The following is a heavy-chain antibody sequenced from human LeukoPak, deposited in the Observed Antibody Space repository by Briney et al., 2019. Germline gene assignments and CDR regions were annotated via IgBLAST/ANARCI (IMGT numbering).Heavy chain of an antibody. CDR1: GFTFSSYW. CDR2: MNIDGSEK. Sequence: PGGSLRLSCAASGFTFSSYWMGWVRQAPGKRLEWVANMNIDGSEKYYADSVKGRFTISRDNAQNSLYLQMNSLRAEDTAIYYCATSTAAAGTDWGQGTLVTVSS. V-gene: IGHV3-7*03. J-gene: IGHJ4*02. CDR3: ATSTAAAGTD. D-gene: IGHD6-13*01.